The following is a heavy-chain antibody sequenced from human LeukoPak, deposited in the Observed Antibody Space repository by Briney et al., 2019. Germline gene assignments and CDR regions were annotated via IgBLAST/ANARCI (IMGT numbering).Heavy chain of an antibody. Sequence: ASVKVSCKASGYTFTSYDINWVRQATGQGLEWMGWTNPNSGNTGYAQKFQGRVTMTRNTSITTAYMELSSLRSEDTAVYYSARVLGGVVRGVRVEDWFDPWGQGTLVTVSS. CDR2: TNPNSGNT. J-gene: IGHJ5*02. V-gene: IGHV1-8*01. D-gene: IGHD3-10*01. CDR3: ARVLGGVVRGVRVEDWFDP. CDR1: GYTFTSYD.